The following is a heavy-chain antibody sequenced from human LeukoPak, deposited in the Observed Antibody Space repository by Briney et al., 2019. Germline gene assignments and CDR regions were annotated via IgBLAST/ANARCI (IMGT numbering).Heavy chain of an antibody. D-gene: IGHD4-23*01. V-gene: IGHV3-23*01. CDR2: ISASGGDT. J-gene: IGHJ5*02. CDR3: AKDVRRCNGGCT. Sequence: GGSLRLSCAASGFTFTTYSFSWVRQAPGKGLEWVSGISASGGDTFYADSVKGRFTISRDNSKNTLSLQMSSLRVEDTAIYYCAKDVRRCNGGCTWGQGTLVTVSS. CDR1: GFTFTTYS.